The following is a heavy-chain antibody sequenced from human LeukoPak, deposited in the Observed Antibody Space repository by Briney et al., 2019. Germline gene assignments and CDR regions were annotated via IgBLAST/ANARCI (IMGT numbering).Heavy chain of an antibody. J-gene: IGHJ4*02. D-gene: IGHD3-10*01. Sequence: GASVKVSCKASGGTFSSYAISWVRQAPGQGLEWMGGIIPIFGKANYAQKFQGRVTITADESTSTAYMELRSLRSEDTAVYYCARCRASGSYYYFDYWGQGTLVTVSS. CDR2: IIPIFGKA. V-gene: IGHV1-69*13. CDR3: ARCRASGSYYYFDY. CDR1: GGTFSSYA.